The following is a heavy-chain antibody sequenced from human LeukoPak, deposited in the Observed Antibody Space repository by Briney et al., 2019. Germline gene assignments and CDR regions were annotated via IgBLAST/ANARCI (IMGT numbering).Heavy chain of an antibody. J-gene: IGHJ6*02. CDR1: GGSISSSSYY. V-gene: IGHV4-61*05. CDR2: IYYSGST. CDR3: ATSYGDYKEDYYGMDV. D-gene: IGHD4-17*01. Sequence: SETLSLTCTVSGGSISSSSYYWGWIRQPPGKGLEWIGYIYYSGSTNYNPSLKSRVTISVDTSKNQFSLKLSSVTAADTAVYYCATSYGDYKEDYYGMDVWGQGTTVTVSS.